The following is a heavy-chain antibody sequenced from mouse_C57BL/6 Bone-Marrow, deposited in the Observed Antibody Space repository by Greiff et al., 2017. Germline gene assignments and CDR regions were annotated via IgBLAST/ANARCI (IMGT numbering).Heavy chain of an antibody. CDR1: GFTFSSYT. D-gene: IGHD3-1*01. CDR2: ISGGGGNT. Sequence: EVMLVESGGGLVKPGGSLKLSCAASGFTFSSYTMSWVRQTPEKRLEWVATISGGGGNTYYPDSVTGRFTISRDNAKNTLYLQMSSLRSEDTALYYCARRGASGYFDVWGTGTTVTVSS. J-gene: IGHJ1*03. V-gene: IGHV5-9*01. CDR3: ARRGASGYFDV.